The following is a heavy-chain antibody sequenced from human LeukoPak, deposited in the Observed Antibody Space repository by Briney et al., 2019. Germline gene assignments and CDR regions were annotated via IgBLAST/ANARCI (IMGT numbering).Heavy chain of an antibody. D-gene: IGHD6-13*01. J-gene: IGHJ4*02. CDR2: INPNSGGT. CDR3: ARVSLYSSSWTFDY. V-gene: IGHV1-2*04. CDR1: GYTFTSYY. Sequence: GASVKVSCKASGYTFTSYYMHWVRQAPGQGLEWMGWINPNSGGTNYAQKFQGWVTMTRDTSISTAYMELRRLRSDDTAVYYCARVSLYSSSWTFDYWGQGTLVTVSS.